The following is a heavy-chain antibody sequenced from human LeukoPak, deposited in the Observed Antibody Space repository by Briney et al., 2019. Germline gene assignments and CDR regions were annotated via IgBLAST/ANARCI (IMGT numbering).Heavy chain of an antibody. CDR3: ARDYHGSGSLTTFDY. V-gene: IGHV3-7*03. J-gene: IGHJ4*02. CDR1: GFTFSSYW. CDR2: IKQDGSEK. D-gene: IGHD3-10*01. Sequence: GGSLRLSCAASGFTFSSYWMSWVRQAPGKGLEWVANIKQDGSEKYYVDSVKGRFTISRDNAKNSLYLQMNSLRAGDTAVYYCARDYHGSGSLTTFDYWGQGTLVTVSS.